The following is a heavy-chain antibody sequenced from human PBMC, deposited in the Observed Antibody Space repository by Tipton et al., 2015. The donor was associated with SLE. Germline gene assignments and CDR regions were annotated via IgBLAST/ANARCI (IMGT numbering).Heavy chain of an antibody. CDR3: ACDSNASSEYYYFRGPDF. D-gene: IGHD3-22*01. Sequence: LRLSCTVSGGSISSGGHYWTWIRQHPGKGLEWLGSVYHSGSTYYNPSLKSRVTISIDTSKNQFSLKLSSVTAADTAVYYCACDSNASSEYYYFRGPDFRGQGTPVTVSS. CDR1: GGSISSGGHY. CDR2: VYHSGST. V-gene: IGHV4-39*07. J-gene: IGHJ4*02.